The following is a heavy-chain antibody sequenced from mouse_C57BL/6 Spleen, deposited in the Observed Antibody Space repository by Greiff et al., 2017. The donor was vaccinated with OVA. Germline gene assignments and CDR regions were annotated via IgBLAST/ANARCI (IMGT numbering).Heavy chain of an antibody. Sequence: VQLQQSGPELVKPGASVKISCKASGYTFTDYYMNWVKQSHGKSLEWIGDINPNNGGTSYNQKFKGKATLTVDKSSSTAYMELRSLTSEDSAVYYCARNMITTDYFDYWGQGTTLTVSS. CDR3: ARNMITTDYFDY. CDR1: GYTFTDYY. D-gene: IGHD2-4*01. J-gene: IGHJ2*01. V-gene: IGHV1-26*01. CDR2: INPNNGGT.